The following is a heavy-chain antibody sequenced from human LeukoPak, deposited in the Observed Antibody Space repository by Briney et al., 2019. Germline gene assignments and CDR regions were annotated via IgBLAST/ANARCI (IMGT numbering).Heavy chain of an antibody. CDR2: IIPIFGTA. CDR3: ARNRISNAFDI. J-gene: IGHJ3*02. V-gene: IGHV1-69*13. CDR1: GYTFASYG. Sequence: SGKXSCKASGYTFASYGITWVRQAPGQGLEWMGGIIPIFGTANYAQKFQGRVTITADESTSTAYMELSSLRSEDTAVYYCARNRISNAFDIWGQGTMVTVSS. D-gene: IGHD3-10*01.